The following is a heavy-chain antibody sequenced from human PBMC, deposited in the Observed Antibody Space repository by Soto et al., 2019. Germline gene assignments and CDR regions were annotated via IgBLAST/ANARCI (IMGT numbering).Heavy chain of an antibody. CDR3: ARGGWGAAGEQGNWFDP. V-gene: IGHV1-2*04. D-gene: IGHD3-16*01. CDR1: GYTFTGYY. CDR2: INPNSGGT. J-gene: IGHJ5*02. Sequence: QVQLVQSGAEVKKPGASVKVSCKASGYTFTGYYMHWVRQAPGQGLEWMGWINPNSGGTNYAQKFQGWVTMTRDTSISTAYRERSRLRSDDTAVYYCARGGWGAAGEQGNWFDPWGQGTLVTVSS.